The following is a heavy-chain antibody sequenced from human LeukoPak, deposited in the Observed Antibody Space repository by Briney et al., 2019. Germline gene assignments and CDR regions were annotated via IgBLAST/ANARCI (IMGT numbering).Heavy chain of an antibody. V-gene: IGHV3-11*04. Sequence: GGSLRLSCAASGFTFSDYYMSWIRQAPGKGLEWVSYISSSGSTIYYADSVKGRFTISRDNAKNSLYRQMNSLRAEDTAVYYCVRDEDAASRELDYFDYWGQGTLVTVSS. CDR3: VRDEDAASRELDYFDY. CDR2: ISSSGSTI. J-gene: IGHJ4*02. CDR1: GFTFSDYY. D-gene: IGHD2-15*01.